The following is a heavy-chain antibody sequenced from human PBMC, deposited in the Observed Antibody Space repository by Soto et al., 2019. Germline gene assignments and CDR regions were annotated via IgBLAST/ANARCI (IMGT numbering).Heavy chain of an antibody. J-gene: IGHJ5*02. CDR3: ARMFRSALYSWFDP. D-gene: IGHD3-10*02. V-gene: IGHV4-61*03. Sequence: SETLSLTCTVSGGSVSGADSYWNWIRPPPGKGLEWIGYIYYSGTTNYSPSLKSRVTIASDTSTNHFSLKMTSVTAADTAVYFCARMFRSALYSWFDPWGHGTLVTVSS. CDR1: GGSVSGADSY. CDR2: IYYSGTT.